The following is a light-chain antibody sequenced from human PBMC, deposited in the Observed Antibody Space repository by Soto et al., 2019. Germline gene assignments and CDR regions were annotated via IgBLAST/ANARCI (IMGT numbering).Light chain of an antibody. J-gene: IGLJ1*01. CDR3: SSYAGINKLYV. CDR1: SSDIGAYDI. V-gene: IGLV2-8*01. CDR2: EVN. Sequence: QSVLTQPPTASGTPGQSLIVSCTGTSSDIGAYDIVSWYQQHPGKVPKLLIYEVNKRRSGVRDPFSGSKPGHTASLTVSALQAEDEADYFCSSYAGINKLYVFGSGTRVTVL.